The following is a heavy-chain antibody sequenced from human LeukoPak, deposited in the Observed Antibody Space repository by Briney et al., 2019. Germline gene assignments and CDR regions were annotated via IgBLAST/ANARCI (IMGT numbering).Heavy chain of an antibody. CDR2: ITSSSDSI. J-gene: IGHJ4*02. Sequence: GGSLRLSCATSGFTFSAYSMIWVRQTPGKGLECLSYITSSSDSIHYADSVRGRFTVSRDYAKNSLYLQMNSLRDEDTAVYYCARDPGYSRPSSYGYFDHWGQGTLATVSS. CDR1: GFTFSAYS. D-gene: IGHD1-26*01. CDR3: ARDPGYSRPSSYGYFDH. V-gene: IGHV3-48*02.